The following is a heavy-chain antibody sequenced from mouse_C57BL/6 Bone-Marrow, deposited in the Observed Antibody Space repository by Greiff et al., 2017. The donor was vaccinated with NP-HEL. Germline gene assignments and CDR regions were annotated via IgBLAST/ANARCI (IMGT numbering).Heavy chain of an antibody. V-gene: IGHV1-15*01. CDR2: IDPETGGT. D-gene: IGHD4-1*01. CDR1: GYTFTDYE. Sequence: QVQLQQSGAELVRPGASVTLSCKASGYTFTDYEMHWVKQTPVHGLEWIGAIDPETGGTAYNQKFKGKAILTADKSSSTAYMELRSLTSADSAVYYCTRELGRRRYYFDYWGQGTTLTVSS. J-gene: IGHJ2*01. CDR3: TRELGRRRYYFDY.